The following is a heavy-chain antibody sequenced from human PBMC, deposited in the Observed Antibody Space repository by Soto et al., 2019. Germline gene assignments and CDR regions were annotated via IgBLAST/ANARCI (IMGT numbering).Heavy chain of an antibody. J-gene: IGHJ4*02. V-gene: IGHV4-39*01. Sequence: SETLSLTCTVSGGSISSSSYYWGWIRQPPGKGLEWIGSIYYSGSTYYNPSLKSRVTISVDTSRNQFSLKLSSVTAADTAVYYCAGYSPYYDSSGYDYWGQGTMVTVSS. CDR2: IYYSGST. CDR3: AGYSPYYDSSGYDY. D-gene: IGHD3-22*01. CDR1: GGSISSSSYY.